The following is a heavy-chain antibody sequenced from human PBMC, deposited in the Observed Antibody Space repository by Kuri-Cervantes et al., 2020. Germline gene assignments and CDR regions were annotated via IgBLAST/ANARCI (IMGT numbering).Heavy chain of an antibody. J-gene: IGHJ4*02. CDR1: GFTFSDYY. V-gene: IGHV3-23*01. CDR3: AKGLGSGSNYFDY. Sequence: GGSLRLSCAAPGFTFSDYYMSWIRQAPGKGLEWVSAISGSGGSTYYADSVKGRFTISRDNSKNTLYLQMNSLRAEDTAVYYCAKGLGSGSNYFDYWGQGTLVTVSS. CDR2: ISGSGGST. D-gene: IGHD5-12*01.